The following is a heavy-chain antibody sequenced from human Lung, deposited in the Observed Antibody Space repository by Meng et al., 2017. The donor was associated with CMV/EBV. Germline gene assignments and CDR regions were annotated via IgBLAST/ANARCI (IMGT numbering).Heavy chain of an antibody. CDR1: GCTFSDYY. D-gene: IGHD2-8*01. J-gene: IGHJ4*02. Sequence: QLVVVGGGRVKPGGSLILACTGSGCTFSDYYMSWIRQAPGKGLEWVSYISPTTGYTEYADSVKGRFTISRDNAKNSLFLQMNSLRSEDTAVYYCARDFSLYRTSGVQWGQGTLVTVSS. V-gene: IGHV3-11*05. CDR2: ISPTTGYT. CDR3: ARDFSLYRTSGVQ.